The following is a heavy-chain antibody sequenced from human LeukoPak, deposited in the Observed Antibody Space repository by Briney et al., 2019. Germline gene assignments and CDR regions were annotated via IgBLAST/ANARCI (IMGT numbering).Heavy chain of an antibody. D-gene: IGHD3-16*01. CDR2: ISWNSGSI. V-gene: IGHV3-9*01. CDR1: GFTFDDYA. CDR3: AKDYVRQGHYYFDY. J-gene: IGHJ4*02. Sequence: GGSLRLSCAASGFTFDDYAMHWVRQAPGKGLEWVSGISWNSGSIGYADSVKGRFTISRDNAKNSLYLQMNSLRAEDTALYYCAKDYVRQGHYYFDYWGQGTLVTVSS.